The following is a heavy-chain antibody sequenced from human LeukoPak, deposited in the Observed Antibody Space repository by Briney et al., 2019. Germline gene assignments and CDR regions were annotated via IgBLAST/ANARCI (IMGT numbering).Heavy chain of an antibody. CDR2: INHSGST. CDR3: ARDYYGSGSNNWFDP. CDR1: GGSFSGYY. V-gene: IGHV4-34*01. J-gene: IGHJ5*02. D-gene: IGHD3-10*01. Sequence: SETLSLTCAVYGGSFSGYYWSWIRQPPGKGLEWIGEINHSGSTNYNPSLKSRVTISVDTSKNQFSLKLSSVTAADTAEYYCARDYYGSGSNNWFDPWGQGTLVTVSS.